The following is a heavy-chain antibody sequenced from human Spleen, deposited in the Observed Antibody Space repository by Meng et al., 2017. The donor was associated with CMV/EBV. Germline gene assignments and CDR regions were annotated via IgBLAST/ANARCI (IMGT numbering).Heavy chain of an antibody. D-gene: IGHD3-22*01. Sequence: GGSLRLSCAASGFTFSSYAMSWVRQAPGKGLEWVSTISGSGGFTYYADSVKGRFTISRDNSKNTLYLQMNSLRAEDTAVYYCAKVSDSSGYYYFDYWGQGTLVTVSS. CDR1: GFTFSSYA. CDR2: ISGSGGFT. V-gene: IGHV3-23*01. J-gene: IGHJ4*02. CDR3: AKVSDSSGYYYFDY.